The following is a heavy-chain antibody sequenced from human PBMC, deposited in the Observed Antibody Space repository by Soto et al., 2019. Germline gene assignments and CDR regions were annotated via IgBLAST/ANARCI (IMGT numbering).Heavy chain of an antibody. J-gene: IGHJ4*02. D-gene: IGHD6-19*01. CDR1: GFTFNSYS. V-gene: IGHV3-21*01. CDR2: ISSFSNYM. Sequence: PGGSLRLSCAVSGFTFNSYSMNWVRQAPGKGLEWVSSISSFSNYMYYTDSVKGRFTISRDNARNSLYLQMNSLRAEDTAVYYCAREISSGWSNFDYWGQGTMVTVSS. CDR3: AREISSGWSNFDY.